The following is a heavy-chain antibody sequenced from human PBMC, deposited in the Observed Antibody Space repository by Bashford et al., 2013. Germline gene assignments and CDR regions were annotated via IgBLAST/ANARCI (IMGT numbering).Heavy chain of an antibody. V-gene: IGHV3-20*04. D-gene: IGHD5-18*01. CDR1: GFTFEDFA. Sequence: VLSGGSLRLSCAVSGFTFEDFAMSWVRQTPGKGLEWVCGINWNAGSTGYADSVKGRFTISRDNAKNSLYLQMNSLRAEDTALYYCAKGGYSSGHSDHWGQGTLVTVSS. CDR3: AKGGYSSGHSDH. CDR2: INWNAGST. J-gene: IGHJ5*02.